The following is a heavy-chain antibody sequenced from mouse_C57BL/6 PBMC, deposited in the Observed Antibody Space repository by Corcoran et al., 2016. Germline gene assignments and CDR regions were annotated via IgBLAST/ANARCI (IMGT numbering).Heavy chain of an antibody. CDR3: ARRVDGYYLYYFDF. Sequence: QVQLQQSGAELVKPGASVKISCKASGYACSSYWMNWVKQRPGKGLEGIGQIYPGDGDSNYNGKFKGKATLTADKSSSTAYMQLSSLTSEDSAVYFCARRVDGYYLYYFDFWGQGTTLTVSS. CDR1: GYACSSYW. J-gene: IGHJ2*01. V-gene: IGHV1-80*01. CDR2: IYPGDGDS. D-gene: IGHD2-3*01.